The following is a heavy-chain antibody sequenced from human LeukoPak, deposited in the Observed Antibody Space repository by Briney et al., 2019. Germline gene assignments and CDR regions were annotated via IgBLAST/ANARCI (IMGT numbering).Heavy chain of an antibody. V-gene: IGHV4-39*07. Sequence: SETLSLTCTVSGGSISSSSYYWGWIRQPPGKGLEWIGSIYYSGSTYYNPSLKSRVTISVDTSKNQFSLKLSSVTAADTAVYYCARDPPRDGYNYDPFDYWGQGTLVTVSS. J-gene: IGHJ4*02. CDR1: GGSISSSSYY. CDR3: ARDPPRDGYNYDPFDY. D-gene: IGHD5-24*01. CDR2: IYYSGST.